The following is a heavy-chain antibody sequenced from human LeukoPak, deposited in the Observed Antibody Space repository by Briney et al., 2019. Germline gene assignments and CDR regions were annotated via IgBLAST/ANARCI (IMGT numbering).Heavy chain of an antibody. CDR1: GFTFATYT. Sequence: GGSLRLSCTGAGFTFATYTFNWVRQAPGKGLEWVASIGATQTYIYYADSVKGRFTVSRDNAEKSVYLQMNNLRAEDTGVKVPGPADFDYWSQGTLVTVSS. CDR3: GPADFDY. D-gene: IGHD6-19*01. V-gene: IGHV3-21*01. J-gene: IGHJ4*02. CDR2: IGATQTYI.